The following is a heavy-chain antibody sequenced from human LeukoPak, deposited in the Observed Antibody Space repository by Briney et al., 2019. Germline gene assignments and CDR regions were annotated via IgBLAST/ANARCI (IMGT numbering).Heavy chain of an antibody. CDR3: ASAHYDSSGYPRN. CDR1: GFTFSSYW. V-gene: IGHV3-74*01. CDR2: INSDGSST. Sequence: GGSLRLSCAASGFTFSSYWMHWVRQAPGKGLVWGSRINSDGSSTSYADSVKGRFTISRDNAKNTLYLQMNSLRAEDTAVYYCASAHYDSSGYPRNWGQGTLVTVSS. D-gene: IGHD3-22*01. J-gene: IGHJ4*02.